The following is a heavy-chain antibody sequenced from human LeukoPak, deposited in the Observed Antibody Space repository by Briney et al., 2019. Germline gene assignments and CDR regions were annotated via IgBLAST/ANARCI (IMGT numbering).Heavy chain of an antibody. CDR1: GGSISTSY. Sequence: SETLSPTCSVPGGSISTSYWIWIRQPPGKGLEWIGYIYNSGSTNYNPSFKSRVTIPVDMSKNQFSLKLSSVTAADTAVYYCARPKYADYDWPDWYFDLWGRGTLVTVSS. CDR2: IYNSGST. V-gene: IGHV4-59*01. CDR3: ARPKYADYDWPDWYFDL. J-gene: IGHJ2*01. D-gene: IGHD4-17*01.